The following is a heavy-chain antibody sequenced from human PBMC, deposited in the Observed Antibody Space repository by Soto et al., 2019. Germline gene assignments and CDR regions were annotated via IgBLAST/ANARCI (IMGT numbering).Heavy chain of an antibody. Sequence: GGSLRLSCAASGFTFSDYVMHWVRQAPGKGLEWVAVISHDENSKFYGESVKGRFTISRDNSKNTLYLQMNSLRAEDTAVYYCAREPSAYYNFDYWGQGTLVTVS. D-gene: IGHD3-22*01. CDR3: AREPSAYYNFDY. CDR2: ISHDENSK. V-gene: IGHV3-30-3*01. CDR1: GFTFSDYV. J-gene: IGHJ4*02.